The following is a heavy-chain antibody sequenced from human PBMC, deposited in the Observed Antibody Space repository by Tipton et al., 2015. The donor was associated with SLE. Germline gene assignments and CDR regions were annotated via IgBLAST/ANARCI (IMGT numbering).Heavy chain of an antibody. CDR3: ARASAWYQDYYYYYHMDV. V-gene: IGHV4-59*02. D-gene: IGHD6-13*01. Sequence: LRLSCSVSGGAVIHNYWSWIRQPPGKGLEWIGYIHSSGTTKYNSSLRSRVTISVDTSKNQFSLRLTSVTAADAAVYYCARASAWYQDYYYYYHMDVWGKGTTVTVSS. J-gene: IGHJ6*03. CDR1: GGAVIHNY. CDR2: IHSSGTT.